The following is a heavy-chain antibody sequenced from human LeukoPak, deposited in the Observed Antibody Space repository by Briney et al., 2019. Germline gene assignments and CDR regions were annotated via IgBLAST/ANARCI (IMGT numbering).Heavy chain of an antibody. Sequence: SETLSLTCAVYGGSFSGYYWSWIRQPPGKGLEWIGEINHSGSTNYNPSLKSRVTISVDTSKSQFSLKLSSVTAADTAVYYCARATYYYDGSGCYSGYYFDYWGQGTLVTVSS. CDR2: INHSGST. J-gene: IGHJ4*02. CDR1: GGSFSGYY. CDR3: ARATYYYDGSGCYSGYYFDY. V-gene: IGHV4-34*01. D-gene: IGHD3-22*01.